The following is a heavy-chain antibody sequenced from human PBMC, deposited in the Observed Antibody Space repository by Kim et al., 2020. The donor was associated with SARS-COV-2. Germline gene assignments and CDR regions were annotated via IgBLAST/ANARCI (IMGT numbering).Heavy chain of an antibody. D-gene: IGHD2-2*01. J-gene: IGHJ5*02. V-gene: IGHV5-51*01. Sequence: GESLKISCKGSGYSFTSYWIGWVRQMPGKGLEWMGIIYPGDSDTRYSPSFQGQVTISADKSISTAYLQWSSLKASDTAMYYCARLGGRCSSTSCSGFDPWGQGTLVTVSS. CDR3: ARLGGRCSSTSCSGFDP. CDR2: IYPGDSDT. CDR1: GYSFTSYW.